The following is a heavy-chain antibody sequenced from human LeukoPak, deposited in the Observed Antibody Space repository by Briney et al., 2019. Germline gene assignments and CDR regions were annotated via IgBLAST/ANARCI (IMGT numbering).Heavy chain of an antibody. D-gene: IGHD1-26*01. CDR1: GFTFDDYG. CDR3: ARGSRGNYYGAFDI. V-gene: IGHV3-20*04. J-gene: IGHJ3*02. CDR2: INWNGGST. Sequence: GGSLRLSCAASGFTFDDYGMSWVRQAPGKGLEWVSGINWNGGSTGYADYVKGRFTISRDNAKNSLDLQMNSLRAEDTALYYCARGSRGNYYGAFDIWGQGTMVTVSS.